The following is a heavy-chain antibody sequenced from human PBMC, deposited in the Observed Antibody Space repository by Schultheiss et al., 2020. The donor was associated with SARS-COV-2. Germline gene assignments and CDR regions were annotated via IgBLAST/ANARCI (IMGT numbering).Heavy chain of an antibody. CDR1: GFTFSSYA. CDR2: ISSSGGRT. Sequence: GGSLRLSCAASGFTFSSYAMSWVRQAPGKGLEWVSVISSSGGRTYYADSVKGRFTISRDNSKNTVYLQMNSLRVDDTAIYYCAKDFGDTYGYSANYFDYWGQGTLVTVSS. J-gene: IGHJ4*02. CDR3: AKDFGDTYGYSANYFDY. D-gene: IGHD5-18*01. V-gene: IGHV3-23*01.